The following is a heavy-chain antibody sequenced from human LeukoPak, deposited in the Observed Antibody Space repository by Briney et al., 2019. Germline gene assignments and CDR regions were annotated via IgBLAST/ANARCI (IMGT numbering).Heavy chain of an antibody. CDR2: ISYDGSNK. J-gene: IGHJ1*01. D-gene: IGHD6-13*01. Sequence: PGGSLRLSCEASGFTINTYGMHWVRQAPGKGLEWVAVISYDGSNKYYADSVKGRFTISRDNSKNTLYLQMNSLRAEDTAVYYCAKARLYSSRWHRYFQHWGQGTLVTVSS. CDR3: AKARLYSSRWHRYFQH. V-gene: IGHV3-30*18. CDR1: GFTINTYG.